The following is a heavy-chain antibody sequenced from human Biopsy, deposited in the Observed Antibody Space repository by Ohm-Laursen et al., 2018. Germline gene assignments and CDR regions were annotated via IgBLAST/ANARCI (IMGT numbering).Heavy chain of an antibody. D-gene: IGHD3-10*01. CDR3: ARGTNYYGSGRNRHWFDP. Sequence: SETLSLTCGVYGGSFSGYYCSWIRQPPGKGLEWIGEINDSGRTNYNLSLRSRVTFSVDTSKNQFSLKLSSVTAADTAVYYCARGTNYYGSGRNRHWFDPWGQGTQVTVSS. J-gene: IGHJ5*02. CDR1: GGSFSGYY. CDR2: INDSGRT. V-gene: IGHV4-34*01.